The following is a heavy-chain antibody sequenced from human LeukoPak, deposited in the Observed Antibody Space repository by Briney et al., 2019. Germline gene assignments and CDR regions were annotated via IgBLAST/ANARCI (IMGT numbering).Heavy chain of an antibody. CDR3: ARGGHCSSTSCSFDY. CDR2: IYTSGST. CDR1: GGSISSGSYY. D-gene: IGHD2-2*03. J-gene: IGHJ4*02. V-gene: IGHV4-61*02. Sequence: SETLSLTCTVSGGSISSGSYYWSWLRQPAGKGLEWIGRIYTSGSTNYNPSLKSRVTISVDTSKNQFSLKLSSVTAADTAVYYCARGGHCSSTSCSFDYWGQGTLVPVSS.